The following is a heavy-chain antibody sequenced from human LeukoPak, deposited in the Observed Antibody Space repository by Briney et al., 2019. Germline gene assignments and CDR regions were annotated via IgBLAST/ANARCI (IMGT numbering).Heavy chain of an antibody. J-gene: IGHJ4*02. V-gene: IGHV3-48*01. CDR2: ISGRSNII. D-gene: IGHD3-22*01. CDR3: ARVLSDYYYDLFDY. CDR1: GFTFSSYS. Sequence: GGSLRLSCATSGFTFSSYSINWVRQAPGKGLEWVSYISGRSNIIYYADSVKGRFTISRDNAKNSLYLQMNSLRAEDTAVYYCARVLSDYYYDLFDYWGQGTLVTVSS.